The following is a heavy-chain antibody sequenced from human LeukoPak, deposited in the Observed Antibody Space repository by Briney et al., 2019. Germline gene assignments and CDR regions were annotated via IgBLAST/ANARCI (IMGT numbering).Heavy chain of an antibody. Sequence: GGSLRLSCAASGFTFSSYAMSWVRQAPGKGLEWVSYIRGSGDGTYYADSVKGRFTISRDNSKHTLYLQMNSLRAEDTAVYYCAKETWVSGNSCYSHWGQGTLVTVSS. D-gene: IGHD2-15*01. J-gene: IGHJ4*02. V-gene: IGHV3-23*01. CDR2: IRGSGDGT. CDR1: GFTFSSYA. CDR3: AKETWVSGNSCYSH.